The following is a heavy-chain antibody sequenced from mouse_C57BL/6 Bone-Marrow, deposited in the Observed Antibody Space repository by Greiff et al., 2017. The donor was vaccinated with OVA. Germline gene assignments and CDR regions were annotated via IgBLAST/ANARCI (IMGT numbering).Heavy chain of an antibody. V-gene: IGHV1-50*01. CDR2: IDPSDSYT. J-gene: IGHJ1*03. CDR3: ARDWDLYFDV. Sequence: VQLQQPGAELVKPGASVKLSCKASGYTFTSYWMQWVKQRPGQGLEWIGEIDPSDSYTNYNQKFKGKATLTVDTSSSTAYMQLSSLTSEDSAVYYCARDWDLYFDVWGTGTTVTVSS. CDR1: GYTFTSYW. D-gene: IGHD4-1*01.